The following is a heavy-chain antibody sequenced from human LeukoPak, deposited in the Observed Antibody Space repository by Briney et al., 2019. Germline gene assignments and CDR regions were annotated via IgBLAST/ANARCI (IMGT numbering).Heavy chain of an antibody. CDR2: INSGSSTI. D-gene: IGHD2-15*01. CDR3: ARADTLDY. V-gene: IGHV3-48*01. Sequence: GGSLRLSCAASGFTLSRDAMQWVRQAPGKGLEWVSYINSGSSTIYYADSVKGRFTISRDNAKNSLYLQMNSLRAEDTAVYYCARADTLDYWGQGTLVTVSS. CDR1: GFTLSRDA. J-gene: IGHJ4*02.